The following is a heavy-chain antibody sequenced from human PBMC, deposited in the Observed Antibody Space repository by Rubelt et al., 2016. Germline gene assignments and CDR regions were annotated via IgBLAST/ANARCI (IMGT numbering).Heavy chain of an antibody. CDR2: TYYRSKWYN. Sequence: QVHLQQSGPGLVKPSQTLSLTCAISGDSVSTNSAAWNWIRQSPSRGLEWLGRTYYRSKWYNDYALSVKSRIIINPDTSKNQFSLQLNSVTPEDTAVYYWARSQGPGIAGWFDPWGQGTLVTVSS. CDR1: GDSVSTNSAA. V-gene: IGHV6-1*01. D-gene: IGHD6-13*01. CDR3: ARSQGPGIAGWFDP. J-gene: IGHJ5*02.